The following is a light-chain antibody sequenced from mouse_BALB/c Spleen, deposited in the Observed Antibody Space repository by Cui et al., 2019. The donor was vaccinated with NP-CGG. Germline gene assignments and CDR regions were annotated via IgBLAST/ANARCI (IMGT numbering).Light chain of an antibody. V-gene: IGLV1*01. CDR3: ALWYSNHWV. CDR1: TGAVTTSNY. Sequence: QAVVTQESALTTSPGETVTLTCHSSTGAVTTSNYANWLQEKPDHLFTGLIGGTNNRAPGVPARFSGSLIGDKAALTITGAQTEDEAIYFCALWYSNHWVFGGGTKLTVL. J-gene: IGLJ1*01. CDR2: GTN.